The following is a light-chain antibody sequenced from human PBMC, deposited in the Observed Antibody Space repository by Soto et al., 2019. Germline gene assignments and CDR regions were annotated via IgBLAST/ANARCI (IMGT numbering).Light chain of an antibody. Sequence: EIVLTQSPGTLSLSPGERATLSCRASQSVSNYLAWYQQKPGQAPRLLMYDASNRATGVPARFSGSRSGTEFTLTINSLQSEDFAVYYCQRYNNWPLTFGGGTKVDI. CDR1: QSVSNY. J-gene: IGKJ4*01. CDR3: QRYNNWPLT. CDR2: DAS. V-gene: IGKV3-15*01.